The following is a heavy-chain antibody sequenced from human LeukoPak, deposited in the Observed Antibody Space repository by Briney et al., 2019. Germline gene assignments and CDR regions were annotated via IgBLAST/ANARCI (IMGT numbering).Heavy chain of an antibody. Sequence: WETLSLTCAVSGGTISSYDWNWIRQPPGKGLEWIGDIYYSGSTNYNPSLMSRFTIAVDTSKNQFSLKLSAVTAADTAVYYCARGAGGYSYDHWGQGTLVTVSS. CDR1: GGTISSYD. CDR2: IYYSGST. V-gene: IGHV4-59*01. CDR3: ARGAGGYSYDH. D-gene: IGHD5-18*01. J-gene: IGHJ4*02.